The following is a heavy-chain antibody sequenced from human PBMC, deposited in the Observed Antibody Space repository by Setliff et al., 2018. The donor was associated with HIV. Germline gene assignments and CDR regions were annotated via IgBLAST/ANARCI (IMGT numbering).Heavy chain of an antibody. CDR2: INPSDGRT. CDR1: GYTFTNYY. Sequence: GASVKVSCKASGYTFTNYYMHWVRHAPGQGLEWMGMINPSDGRTNYVQNLQGRLAMTRDTSTSTVYMELSSLRSEDTAVYYCARYLAPYYYYGMDVWGQGTTVTAP. J-gene: IGHJ6*02. V-gene: IGHV1-46*01. CDR3: ARYLAPYYYYGMDV.